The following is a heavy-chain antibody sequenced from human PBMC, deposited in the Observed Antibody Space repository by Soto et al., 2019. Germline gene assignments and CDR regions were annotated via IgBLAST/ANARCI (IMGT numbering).Heavy chain of an antibody. CDR1: GFTFSSYA. CDR3: AKDDIVVVVAATAFDI. Sequence: GGSLRLSCAASGFTFSSYAMSWVRQAPGKGLEWVSAISGSGGSTYYADSVKGRFTISRDNSKNTLYLQMNSLRAEDTAVYYCAKDDIVVVVAATAFDIWGQGTMVTVSS. V-gene: IGHV3-23*01. CDR2: ISGSGGST. J-gene: IGHJ3*02. D-gene: IGHD2-15*01.